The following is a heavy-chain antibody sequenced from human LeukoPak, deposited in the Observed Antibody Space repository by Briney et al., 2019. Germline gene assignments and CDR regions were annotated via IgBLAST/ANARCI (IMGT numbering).Heavy chain of an antibody. V-gene: IGHV3-21*01. CDR3: ARGGTVTTDEDAFDI. CDR1: GFTFSSYS. Sequence: GGSLRLSCAASGFTFSSYSMNWVRQAPGKGLEWVSSISSSSSYIYYADSVKGRFTISRDNAKNSLYLQMNSLRAEDTAVYYCARGGTVTTDEDAFDIWGQGTMVTVSS. J-gene: IGHJ3*02. CDR2: ISSSSSYI. D-gene: IGHD4-17*01.